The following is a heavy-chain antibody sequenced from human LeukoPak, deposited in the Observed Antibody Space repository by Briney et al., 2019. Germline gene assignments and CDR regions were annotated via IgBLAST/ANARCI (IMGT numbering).Heavy chain of an antibody. J-gene: IGHJ3*02. CDR1: GFTFSSYA. D-gene: IGHD3-3*01. CDR2: ISGSDDST. Sequence: PGGSLRLSCAASGFTFSSYAMSWVRQAPGKGLEWVSGISGSDDSTYYADSVKGRFTISRDNSKTTLYLQMSGLRAEDTAVYYCARGSFTIFGAFDIWGQGTMVTVSS. V-gene: IGHV3-23*01. CDR3: ARGSFTIFGAFDI.